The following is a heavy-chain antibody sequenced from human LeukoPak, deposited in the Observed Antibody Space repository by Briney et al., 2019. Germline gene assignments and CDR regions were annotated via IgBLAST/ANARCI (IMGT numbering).Heavy chain of an antibody. Sequence: GGSLRLSCAASGFTFSDYYMSWIRQAPGKGLEWVSSISGSGGSTYYADSVKGRFTISRDNSKNTLYLQMNSLRAEDTAVYYCAKDLVTGSLDYWGQGTLVTVSS. CDR1: GFTFSDYY. CDR2: ISGSGGST. CDR3: AKDLVTGSLDY. V-gene: IGHV3-23*01. D-gene: IGHD3-10*01. J-gene: IGHJ4*02.